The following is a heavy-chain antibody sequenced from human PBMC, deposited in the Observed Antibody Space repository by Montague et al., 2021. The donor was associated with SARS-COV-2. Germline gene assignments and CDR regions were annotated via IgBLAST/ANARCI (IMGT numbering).Heavy chain of an antibody. J-gene: IGHJ5*02. Sequence: VKPTQTLTLTCTFSGFSLNTSGEGVGWVRQPPGKSLEWLALIYWDDDKRYSPSPKSRSTISKDTTKNEVVLTVANMDPVDTATYYCARYGDYGSWFDPWGQGTLVTVSS. CDR3: ARYGDYGSWFDP. CDR1: GFSLNTSGEG. V-gene: IGHV2-5*02. CDR2: IYWDDDK. D-gene: IGHD4-17*01.